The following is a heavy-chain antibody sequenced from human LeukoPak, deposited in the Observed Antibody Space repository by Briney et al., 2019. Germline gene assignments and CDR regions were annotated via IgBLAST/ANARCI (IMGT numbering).Heavy chain of an antibody. J-gene: IGHJ5*02. CDR3: ARDQTSSYYDSSGYSNWFDP. V-gene: IGHV3-33*01. CDR2: IWYDGSNK. Sequence: PGGSLRLSCAASGFTFSSYGMHWVRQAPGKGLEWVAVIWYDGSNKYYADSVKGRFTISRDNSKNTLYLQMNSLRAEDTAVYYCARDQTSSYYDSSGYSNWFDPWGQGTLVTVSS. CDR1: GFTFSSYG. D-gene: IGHD3-22*01.